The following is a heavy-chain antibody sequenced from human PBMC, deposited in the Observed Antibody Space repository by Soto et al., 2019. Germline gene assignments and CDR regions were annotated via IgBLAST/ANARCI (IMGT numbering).Heavy chain of an antibody. CDR3: ARSMPQYYYDSSGYYYGIDI. D-gene: IGHD3-22*01. J-gene: IGHJ3*02. V-gene: IGHV3-21*01. Sequence: GGSLRLSCAASGFTFSSYSMNWVRQAPGKGLEWVSSISSSSSYIYYADSVKGRFTISRDNAKNSLYLQMNSLRAEDTAVYYCARSMPQYYYDSSGYYYGIDIWGQGTMVTVSS. CDR2: ISSSSSYI. CDR1: GFTFSSYS.